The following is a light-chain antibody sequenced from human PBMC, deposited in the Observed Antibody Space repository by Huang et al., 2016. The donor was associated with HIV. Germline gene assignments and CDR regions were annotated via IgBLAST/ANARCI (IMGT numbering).Light chain of an antibody. CDR2: DAS. J-gene: IGKJ2*01. CDR3: QHYDDPYT. V-gene: IGKV1-33*01. Sequence: DIQMTHSPSSLSASVGDRVTITCQASQDISNYLSWYQHKPGRAPKPLIFDASSLETGVPSRFSGSGSGTYFTLTIASLQPEDVATYYCQHYDDPYTFGQGTKLEIK. CDR1: QDISNY.